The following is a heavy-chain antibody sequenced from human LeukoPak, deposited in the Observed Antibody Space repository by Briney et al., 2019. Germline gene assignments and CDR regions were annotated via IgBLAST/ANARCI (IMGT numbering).Heavy chain of an antibody. J-gene: IGHJ4*02. CDR1: GYTLTELS. D-gene: IGHD3-10*01. V-gene: IGHV1-24*01. CDR3: ATDLPGGDYYGSGAFDY. CDR2: FDHEDGET. Sequence: ASVTVSFTVSGYTLTELSMHWVRQAPGKGLEWMGGFDHEDGETIYAQKFQGRVTMTEDTSTDTAYMELSSMRSEDTAVYYCATDLPGGDYYGSGAFDYWGQGTLVTVSS.